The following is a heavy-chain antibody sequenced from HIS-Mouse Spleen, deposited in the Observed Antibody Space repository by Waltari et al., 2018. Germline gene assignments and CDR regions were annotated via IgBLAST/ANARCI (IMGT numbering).Heavy chain of an antibody. J-gene: IGHJ3*02. CDR3: ARGNWAFDI. Sequence: QVQLVQSGAEVKKPGASVKVSCKASGYTFTGYYMHWVRQAPGQGLWWVGRINPNRGGTNYEQKFQGRVTMTRETSISTAYMELSRLRSDDTAVYYCARGNWAFDIWGQGTMVTVSS. CDR1: GYTFTGYY. D-gene: IGHD1-1*01. V-gene: IGHV1-2*02. CDR2: INPNRGGT.